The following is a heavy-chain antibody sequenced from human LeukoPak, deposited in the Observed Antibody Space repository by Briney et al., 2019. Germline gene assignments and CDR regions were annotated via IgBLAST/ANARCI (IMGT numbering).Heavy chain of an antibody. J-gene: IGHJ6*02. CDR2: ISYDGSNK. CDR1: GVTFSSYG. V-gene: IGHV3-30*18. CDR3: AKDRARSGGSWWGMDV. Sequence: GGSLRLSCAASGVTFSSYGMHWVRQAPGKGLECVAVISYDGSNKYYADSVKGRFTISRDNSKNTLYLQMNSLRAEDTAVYYCAKDRARSGGSWWGMDVWGQGTTVTVSS. D-gene: IGHD2-15*01.